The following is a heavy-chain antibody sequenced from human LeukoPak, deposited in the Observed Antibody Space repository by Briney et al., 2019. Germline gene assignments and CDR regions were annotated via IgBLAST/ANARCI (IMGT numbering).Heavy chain of an antibody. Sequence: PSETLSLTCAVSGGSISTGGCSWSWIRQPPGKGLEWIGYIYYSGSTNYNPSLKSRVTISVDTSKNQFSLKLSSVTAADTAVYYCAREGPFDGGENAFDIWGQGTMVTVSS. CDR2: IYYSGST. CDR3: AREGPFDGGENAFDI. J-gene: IGHJ3*02. V-gene: IGHV4-61*08. CDR1: GGSISTGGCS. D-gene: IGHD3-16*01.